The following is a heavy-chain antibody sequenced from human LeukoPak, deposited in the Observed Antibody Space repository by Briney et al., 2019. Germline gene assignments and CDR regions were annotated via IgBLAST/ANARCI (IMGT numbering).Heavy chain of an antibody. CDR2: IYYSGST. CDR3: ARDSAEVVGAIYFDY. Sequence: SETLSLTSTVSGGSISSYYWSWIRQPPGKGLEWIGYIYYSGSTNYNPSLKSRVTISVDTSKNQFSLKLSSVTAADTAVYYCARDSAEVVGAIYFDYWGQGTLVTVSS. D-gene: IGHD1-26*01. CDR1: GGSISSYY. V-gene: IGHV4-59*01. J-gene: IGHJ4*02.